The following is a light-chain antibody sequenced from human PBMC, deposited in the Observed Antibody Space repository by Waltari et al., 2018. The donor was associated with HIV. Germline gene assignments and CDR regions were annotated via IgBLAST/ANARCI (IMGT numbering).Light chain of an antibody. J-gene: IGKJ2*02. V-gene: IGKV4-1*01. Sequence: DIVLIQSPDSLAVSPAESATINCHAGHSILLSTTNANYVAWYQQKPGHPPQLLITWASARKSGVPDRFSGSGSGTDFSLTITNRQAEDVAVYYCQQYYDHPRTFGQGTKLEI. CDR3: QQYYDHPRT. CDR2: WAS. CDR1: HSILLSTTNANY.